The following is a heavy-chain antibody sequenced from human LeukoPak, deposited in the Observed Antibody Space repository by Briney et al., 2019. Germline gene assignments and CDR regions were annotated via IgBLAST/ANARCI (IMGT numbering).Heavy chain of an antibody. CDR3: ATLSTVSKHFDY. D-gene: IGHD4-11*01. CDR2: INPNSGGT. Sequence: ASVKVSCKASGYTFTGYYMHWVRQAPGQGLEWMRWINPNSGGTNYAQKFQGWVTMTRDTSISTAYMELSRLRSDDTAVYYCATLSTVSKHFDYWGQGTLVTVSS. J-gene: IGHJ4*02. V-gene: IGHV1-2*04. CDR1: GYTFTGYY.